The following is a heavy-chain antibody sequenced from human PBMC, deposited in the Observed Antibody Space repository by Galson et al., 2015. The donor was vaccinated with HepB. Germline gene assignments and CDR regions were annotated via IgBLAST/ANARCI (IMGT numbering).Heavy chain of an antibody. CDR1: GFTFSSCA. CDR2: IGGYGFDT. V-gene: IGHV3-23*01. J-gene: IGHJ4*02. CDR3: AKGQPRTAIFGVVIMAWDY. D-gene: IGHD3-3*02. Sequence: SLRLSCAASGFTFSSCAMTWVRQAPGKGLEWISSIGGYGFDTYYDDSVKGRFTISRDNAKNTVYLQMNSLRVDDTAVYFCAKGQPRTAIFGVVIMAWDYWGQGTLVTVSS.